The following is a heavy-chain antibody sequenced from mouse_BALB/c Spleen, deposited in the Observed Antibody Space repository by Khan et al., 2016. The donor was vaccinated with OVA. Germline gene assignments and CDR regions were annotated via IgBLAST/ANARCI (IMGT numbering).Heavy chain of an antibody. CDR2: ISSGGRT. CDR3: ARDYWFVY. CDR1: GFTFSNYA. J-gene: IGHJ3*01. Sequence: DVHLVESGGGLVKPGGSLKVSCAASGFTFSNYAMSWVRQTPEKRLEWVASISSGGRTYYPDSVKGRVTISRDNARNILYLQMSSLRSEDTAMYYCARDYWFVYWGQGTLVTVSA. V-gene: IGHV5-6-5*01.